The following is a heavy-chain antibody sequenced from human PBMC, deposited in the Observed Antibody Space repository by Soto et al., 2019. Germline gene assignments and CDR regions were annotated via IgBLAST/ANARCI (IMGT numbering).Heavy chain of an antibody. Sequence: ASVKVSCKASGGTFSSYTISWVRQAPGQGLEWMGRIIPILGIANYAQKFQGRVTITADKSTSTAYMELSSLRSEDTAVYYSGSTYYNPSLKSRVTISVDTSKNQFSLKLSSVTAADTAVYYCARDHPFYHCSSTSCYASIAMNWFDPWGQGTLVTVSS. CDR3: GSTYYNPSLKSRVTISVDTSKNQFSLKLSSVTAADTAVYYCARDHPFYHCSSTSCYASIAMNWFDP. V-gene: IGHV1-69*02. CDR1: GGTFSSYT. J-gene: IGHJ5*02. D-gene: IGHD2-21*02. CDR2: IIPILGIA.